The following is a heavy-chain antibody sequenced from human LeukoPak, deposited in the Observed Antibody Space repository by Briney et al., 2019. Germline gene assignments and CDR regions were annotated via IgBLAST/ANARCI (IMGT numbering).Heavy chain of an antibody. J-gene: IGHJ4*02. CDR2: INPNSGGT. D-gene: IGHD2-2*01. CDR1: GYTFTGYY. CDR3: AREQGSTSCYDY. V-gene: IGHV1-2*06. Sequence: ASVKVSCKASGYTFTGYYMHWVRQAPGRGLEWMGRINPNSGGTNYAQKFQGRVTITADKSTSTAYMELSSLRSEDTAVYYCAREQGSTSCYDYWGQGTLVTVSS.